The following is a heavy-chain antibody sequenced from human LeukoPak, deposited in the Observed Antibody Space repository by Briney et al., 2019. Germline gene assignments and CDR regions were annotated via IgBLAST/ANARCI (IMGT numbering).Heavy chain of an antibody. V-gene: IGHV5-51*01. CDR2: IYPGDSDT. CDR1: GYTFTSNW. D-gene: IGHD3-3*01. CDR3: ARHYTAFWSGYYTFLDY. Sequence: GESLKISCKGSGYTFTSNWIGWVRQMPGKGLEWMGIIYPGDSDTRYSPSFQGQVTISADKSISTAYLQWSSLKASDTAMYYCARHYTAFWSGYYTFLDYWGQGTLVTVSS. J-gene: IGHJ4*02.